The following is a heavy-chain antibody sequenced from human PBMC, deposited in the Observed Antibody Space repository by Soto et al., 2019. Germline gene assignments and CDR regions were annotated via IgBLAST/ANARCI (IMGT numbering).Heavy chain of an antibody. D-gene: IGHD6-13*01. CDR2: ISYDGSNK. V-gene: IGHV3-30*03. CDR3: ATIPRGAAAGNSSWFDP. CDR1: GFTFSSYG. Sequence: GVSLXLSFAASGFTFSSYGMHWVRQAPGKGLEWVAVISYDGSNKYYADSVKGRFTISRDNSKNTLYLQMNSLRAEDTAVYYCATIPRGAAAGNSSWFDPWGQGTLVTVSS. J-gene: IGHJ5*02.